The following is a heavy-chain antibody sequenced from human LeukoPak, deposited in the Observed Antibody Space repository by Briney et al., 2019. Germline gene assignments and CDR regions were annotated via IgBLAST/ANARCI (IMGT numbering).Heavy chain of an antibody. CDR1: GYTFTSYG. CDR3: AWSSGYDSPTLRY. V-gene: IGHV1-2*02. CDR2: INPNSGGT. D-gene: IGHD5-12*01. Sequence: AASVKVSCKASGYTFTSYGISWVRQAPGQGLEWMGWINPNSGGTNYAQKFQGRVTMTRDTSISTAYMELSRLRSDDTAVYYCAWSSGYDSPTLRYWGQGTLVTVSS. J-gene: IGHJ4*02.